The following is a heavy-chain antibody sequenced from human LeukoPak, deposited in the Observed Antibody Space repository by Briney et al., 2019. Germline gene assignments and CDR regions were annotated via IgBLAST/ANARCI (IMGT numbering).Heavy chain of an antibody. CDR2: ISGSGGST. Sequence: GGSLRLSCAASGFTFSSYAMSWVRQAPGKGLEWVSAISGSGGSTYYADSVKGRFTISRDNSKNTLYLQMNSLRAEDTALYYCAKVSGYSSGWYGYWGQGTLVTVSS. CDR3: AKVSGYSSGWYGY. D-gene: IGHD6-19*01. V-gene: IGHV3-23*01. CDR1: GFTFSSYA. J-gene: IGHJ4*02.